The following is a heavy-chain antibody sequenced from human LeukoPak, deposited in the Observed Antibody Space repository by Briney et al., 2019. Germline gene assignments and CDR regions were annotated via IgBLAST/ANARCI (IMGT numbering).Heavy chain of an antibody. J-gene: IGHJ4*02. D-gene: IGHD1-1*01. CDR1: GFIVSTYA. V-gene: IGHV3-23*01. CDR2: ISGGGGGT. Sequence: PGGSLRFSCAASGFIVSTYAMSWVRQAPGKGLEWVSGISGGGGGTYFADSVKGRFTISRDNSKNTLYLQMNSLRAEDTAVYYCARDPTGTTFCHFDYWGQGTLVTVSS. CDR3: ARDPTGTTFCHFDY.